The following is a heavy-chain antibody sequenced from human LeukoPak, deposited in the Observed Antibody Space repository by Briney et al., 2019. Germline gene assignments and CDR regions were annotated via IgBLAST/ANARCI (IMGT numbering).Heavy chain of an antibody. J-gene: IGHJ4*02. CDR3: ATSQSSVAGIVGD. D-gene: IGHD6-19*01. CDR2: ISGSGSNK. V-gene: IGHV3-11*04. CDR1: GFTFSDYF. Sequence: GGSLRLSCAASGFTFSDYFMTWIRQAPGKGLELGSYISGSGSNKYYADSVKGRFTISRDNAKNSLYLQMNSLRVEDTAVYYCATSQSSVAGIVGDWGQGTLVTVSS.